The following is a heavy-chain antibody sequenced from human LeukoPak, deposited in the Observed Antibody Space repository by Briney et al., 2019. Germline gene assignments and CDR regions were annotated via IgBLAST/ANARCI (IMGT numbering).Heavy chain of an antibody. CDR3: ARCSHPTGIVGASACFFDY. CDR1: GGTFSSYA. Sequence: ASVKVSCKASGGTFSSYAISWVRQAPGQGLEWMGWINPNSGGTNYAQKFQGWVTMTRDTSISTAYMELSRLRSDDTAVYYCARCSHPTGIVGASACFFDYWGQGTLVTVSS. V-gene: IGHV1-2*04. J-gene: IGHJ4*02. CDR2: INPNSGGT. D-gene: IGHD1-26*01.